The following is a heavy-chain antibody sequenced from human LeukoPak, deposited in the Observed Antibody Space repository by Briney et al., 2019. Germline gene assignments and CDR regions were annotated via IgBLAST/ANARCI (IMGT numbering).Heavy chain of an antibody. CDR3: ARDLEVLVPAASAAFDI. D-gene: IGHD2-2*01. V-gene: IGHV1-3*01. CDR2: INAGNGNT. CDR1: GYTFTSYA. Sequence: SVKVSCKASGYTFTSYAMHWVRQAPGRRLEWMGWINAGNGNTKYSQKFQGRVTITRDTSASTAYMELSSLRSEDTAVYYCARDLEVLVPAASAAFDIWGQGIMVTVSS. J-gene: IGHJ3*02.